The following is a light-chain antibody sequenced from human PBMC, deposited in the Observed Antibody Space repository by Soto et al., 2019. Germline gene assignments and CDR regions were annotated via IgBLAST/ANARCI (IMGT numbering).Light chain of an antibody. V-gene: IGLV2-8*01. CDR3: SSYAGSNNLVV. Sequence: QSVLTQPPSASGSPGQSVTISCTGTSSDVGGYHYVSWYQQHPGKAPKLMIYEVSKRPSGVPDRFSGSKSGNTASLTVSGLQAEDESDYYCSSYAGSNNLVVFGGGTKVTVL. CDR1: SSDVGGYHY. J-gene: IGLJ2*01. CDR2: EVS.